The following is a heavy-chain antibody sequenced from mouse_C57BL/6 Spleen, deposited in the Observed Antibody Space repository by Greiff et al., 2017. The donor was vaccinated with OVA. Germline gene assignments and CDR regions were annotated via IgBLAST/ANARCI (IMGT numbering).Heavy chain of an antibody. CDR1: GYTFTSYW. J-gene: IGHJ1*03. CDR2: IQPNSGST. V-gene: IGHV1-64*01. Sequence: QVQLQQPGAELVKPGASVKLSCKASGYTFTSYWMHWVKQRPGQGLEWIGMIQPNSGSTNYNEKFKSKATLTVDKTSSTAYIQLSSLTSEDSAVYYCAREDDGLQYFDVWGTGTTVTVSS. D-gene: IGHD2-3*01. CDR3: AREDDGLQYFDV.